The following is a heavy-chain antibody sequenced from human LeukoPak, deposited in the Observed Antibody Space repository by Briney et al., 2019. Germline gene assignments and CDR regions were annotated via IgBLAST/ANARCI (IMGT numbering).Heavy chain of an antibody. CDR3: ARVATYYYGSGSQPGYYYNYMDV. Sequence: SQTLSLTCTVSGGSISSGGYYWSWIRQPPGKGLEWIGYIYYSGSTNYNPSLKSRVTISIDTSKNQFFLKLSSVTAADTAVYYCARVATYYYGSGSQPGYYYNYMDVWDKGTTVTVSS. D-gene: IGHD3-10*01. J-gene: IGHJ6*03. CDR2: IYYSGST. CDR1: GGSISSGGYY. V-gene: IGHV4-61*08.